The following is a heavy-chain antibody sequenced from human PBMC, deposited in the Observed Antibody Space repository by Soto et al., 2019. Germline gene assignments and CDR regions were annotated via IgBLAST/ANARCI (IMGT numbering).Heavy chain of an antibody. CDR3: TRTGRGGGH. J-gene: IGHJ4*02. D-gene: IGHD3-16*01. Sequence: QVQLQESGPGLVKPSETLSLTCNVSGGSVSSGHYYWSWIRQSPGKGLEWIAYIYASGTTDYNPPLKRRVTISVDTSKNQFFLKLTSVTAADTAVYYCTRTGRGGGHWGQGTLVSVSS. V-gene: IGHV4-61*01. CDR2: IYASGTT. CDR1: GGSVSSGHYY.